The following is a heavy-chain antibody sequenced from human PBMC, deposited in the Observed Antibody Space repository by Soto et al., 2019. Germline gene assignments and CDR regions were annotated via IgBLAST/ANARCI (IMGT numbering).Heavy chain of an antibody. CDR1: GYTFTGYY. Sequence: ASVKVSCKASGYTFTGYYMHWVRQATGQGLEWMGWINPNSGGTNYAQKFQGWVTMTRDTSISTAYMELSRLRSDDTAVYYCARDLGIAAAGNWFDPWGQGTLVTVSS. CDR3: ARDLGIAAAGNWFDP. V-gene: IGHV1-2*04. J-gene: IGHJ5*02. D-gene: IGHD6-13*01. CDR2: INPNSGGT.